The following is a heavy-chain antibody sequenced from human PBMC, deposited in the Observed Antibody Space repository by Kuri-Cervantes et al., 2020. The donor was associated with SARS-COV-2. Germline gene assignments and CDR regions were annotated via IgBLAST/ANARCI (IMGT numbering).Heavy chain of an antibody. J-gene: IGHJ4*02. CDR3: EVSGNYDYFHYLDL. V-gene: IGHV3-74*01. Sequence: GESLKISCAASGFTFSRDTMYWVRQAPGKGLVWVSRMNGDGSSITYADSVKGRFTISRDNAKNTLFLQMDRMRVEDTGTYYCEVSGNYDYFHYLDLWGKGTLVTVSS. CDR1: GFTFSRDT. CDR2: MNGDGSSI. D-gene: IGHD5-12*01.